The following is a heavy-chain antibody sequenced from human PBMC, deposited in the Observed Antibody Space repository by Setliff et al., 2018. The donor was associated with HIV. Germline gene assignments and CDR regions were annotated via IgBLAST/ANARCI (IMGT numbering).Heavy chain of an antibody. J-gene: IGHJ4*02. CDR2: VYYSGTT. CDR3: ARDRLGRGGSGYSD. Sequence: SETLSLTCSVSGGSLSSYYWSWIRQPPGKGLGWIGYVYYSGTTNYNPSLKSRVTISLDTSNRQFSLKLSSVTAADTAVYYCARDRLGRGGSGYSDWGQGTLVTVSS. V-gene: IGHV4-59*12. D-gene: IGHD3-22*01. CDR1: GGSLSSYY.